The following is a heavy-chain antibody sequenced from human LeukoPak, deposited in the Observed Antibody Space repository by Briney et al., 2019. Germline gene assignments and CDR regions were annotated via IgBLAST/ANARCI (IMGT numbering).Heavy chain of an antibody. CDR2: ISSSVSTI. J-gene: IGHJ3*02. Sequence: SLRLSCAVSGFTFSDYYMGCVRQAPGEGLGCVSYISSSVSTISTTAPVRGEFTISRTNARNSLYLQMNSLRAEDTAVYYCARLSSGYYQDAFDIWGQGTLVTVSS. D-gene: IGHD3-22*01. V-gene: IGHV3-11*04. CDR3: ARLSSGYYQDAFDI. CDR1: GFTFSDYY.